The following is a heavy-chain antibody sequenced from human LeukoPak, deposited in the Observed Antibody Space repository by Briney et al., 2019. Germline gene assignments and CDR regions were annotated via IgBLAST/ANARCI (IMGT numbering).Heavy chain of an antibody. Sequence: GGSLRLSCAASGFSLRSYSMNWVRQAPGKGLEWVSFISSSSTYIYYADSMKGRFTISRDNAKNSLFLQMNSLRAEDTAVYYCARLPAYCSSTSCYYDYWGQGTLVTVSS. V-gene: IGHV3-21*01. D-gene: IGHD2-2*01. CDR3: ARLPAYCSSTSCYYDY. CDR1: GFSLRSYS. J-gene: IGHJ4*02. CDR2: ISSSSTYI.